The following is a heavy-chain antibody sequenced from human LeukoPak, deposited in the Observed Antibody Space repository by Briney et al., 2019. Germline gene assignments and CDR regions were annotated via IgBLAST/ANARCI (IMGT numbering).Heavy chain of an antibody. J-gene: IGHJ3*02. Sequence: GRSLRLSCAVSGFTFSSYGMHWVRQAPGKGLEWVAVISYDGSNKYYADSVKGRFTISRDKSKNTLYLQMNSLRAEDTAVYYCARGEYDDAFDIWGQGTMVTVSS. CDR3: ARGEYDDAFDI. CDR1: GFTFSSYG. CDR2: ISYDGSNK. V-gene: IGHV3-30*03. D-gene: IGHD3-10*01.